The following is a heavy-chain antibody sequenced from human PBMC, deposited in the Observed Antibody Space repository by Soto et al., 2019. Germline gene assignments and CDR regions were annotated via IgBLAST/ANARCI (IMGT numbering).Heavy chain of an antibody. CDR2: IYHSGNT. CDR3: ARGPPHHY. CDR1: GGSISSGGYS. J-gene: IGHJ4*02. Sequence: QLQLQESGSGLVKPSQTLSLTCAVSGGSISSGGYSWSWIRQPPGKGLEWIGYIYHSGNTYYNPSLKSRVTISVDRSKNQFSLTLGSVTAADKAVYYCARGPPHHYWGQGTLVTVSS. V-gene: IGHV4-30-2*01.